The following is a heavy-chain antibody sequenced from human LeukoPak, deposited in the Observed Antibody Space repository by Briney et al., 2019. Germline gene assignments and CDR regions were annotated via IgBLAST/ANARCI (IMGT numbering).Heavy chain of an antibody. CDR2: IYYSGGT. Sequence: SETLSLTCTVSGGSITSYYWSWIRQPPGKGLEWIGDIYYSGGTNYNPSLKSRVTISVDTSKNLFSLTLRSATAADTAVYYCARHRFGELDYWGQGTLVTVSS. CDR3: ARHRFGELDY. V-gene: IGHV4-59*01. J-gene: IGHJ4*02. CDR1: GGSITSYY. D-gene: IGHD3-10*01.